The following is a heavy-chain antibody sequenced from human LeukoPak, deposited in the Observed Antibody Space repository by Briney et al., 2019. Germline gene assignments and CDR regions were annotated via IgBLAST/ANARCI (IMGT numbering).Heavy chain of an antibody. CDR2: IKQDGSEK. CDR1: GFTFSRYW. Sequence: QPGGSLRLSCAASGFTFSRYWMSWVRQAPGKGLEWVANIKQDGSEKYYVDSVKGRFTISRDNTKNSLYLQMNSLRTEDTAVYYCARRYFVYWGQGTLVTVSS. V-gene: IGHV3-7*01. J-gene: IGHJ4*02. CDR3: ARRYFVY.